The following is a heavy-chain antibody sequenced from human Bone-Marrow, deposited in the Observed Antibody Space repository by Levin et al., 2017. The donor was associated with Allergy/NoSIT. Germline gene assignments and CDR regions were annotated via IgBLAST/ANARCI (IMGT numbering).Heavy chain of an antibody. CDR3: ARLWDHGESCP. J-gene: IGHJ5*02. D-gene: IGHD4-17*01. Sequence: KISCKTSGGTFSTYRLSWVRQAPGQGLEWMGDIFPIFDTTNYAQRFQGRVIFTADDSTSTAYMELSSLRSEDTAMYYCARLWDHGESCPWGQGTLVTVSS. CDR2: IFPIFDTT. V-gene: IGHV1-69*01. CDR1: GGTFSTYR.